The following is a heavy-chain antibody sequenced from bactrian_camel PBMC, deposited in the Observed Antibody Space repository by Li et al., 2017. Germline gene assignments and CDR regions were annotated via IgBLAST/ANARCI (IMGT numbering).Heavy chain of an antibody. V-gene: IGHV3S53*01. Sequence: HVQLVESGGGLVQAGGSLRLACAASEYSDRTSEMGWYRQAPGEGRELLSHILSDGTEYYHNSVKGRFTISRDNAKNTVYLQMNNLKADDTALYYCAAEEYWLPSHWGQGTQVTVS. CDR1: EYSDRTSE. CDR3: AAEEYWLPSH. D-gene: IGHD1*01. CDR2: ILSDGTE. J-gene: IGHJ4*01.